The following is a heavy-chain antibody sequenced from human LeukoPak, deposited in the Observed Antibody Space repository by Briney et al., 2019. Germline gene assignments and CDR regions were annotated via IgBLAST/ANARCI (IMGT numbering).Heavy chain of an antibody. D-gene: IGHD6-6*01. CDR2: IYPGDSDT. J-gene: IGHJ4*02. CDR3: ARLMGPASSSKGNIDY. Sequence: GESLKISWQGSGYRLTSFWIGWVRQMPGKGLEWMGIIYPGDSDTRYSPSFQGQVTISADKSISTAYLQWSSLKASDTAMYYCARLMGPASSSKGNIDYWGQGTLVTVSS. CDR1: GYRLTSFW. V-gene: IGHV5-51*01.